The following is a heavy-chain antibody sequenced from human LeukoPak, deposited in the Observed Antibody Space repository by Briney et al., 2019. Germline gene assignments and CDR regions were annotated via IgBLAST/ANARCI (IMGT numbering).Heavy chain of an antibody. CDR1: GFTFRTYA. CDR3: AGYGDYVG. V-gene: IGHV3-21*01. J-gene: IGHJ1*01. Sequence: GGSLRLSCAASGFTFRTYAMTWVRQAPGKGLEWVSSISSSSSYIYYADSVKGRFTISRDNAKNSLYLQMNSLRAEDTAVYYCAGYGDYVGWGQGTLVTVSS. D-gene: IGHD4-17*01. CDR2: ISSSSSYI.